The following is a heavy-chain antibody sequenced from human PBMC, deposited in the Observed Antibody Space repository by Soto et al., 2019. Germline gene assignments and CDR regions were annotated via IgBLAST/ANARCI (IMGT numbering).Heavy chain of an antibody. CDR3: TTDERRYCSSTSCYWVRYYFDY. CDR1: GFTFSNAW. J-gene: IGHJ4*02. CDR2: IKSKTDGGTT. Sequence: GGSLRLSCAASGFTFSNAWMSWVRQAPGKGLEWVGRIKSKTDGGTTDYAAPVKGRFTISRDDSKNTLYLQMNSLKTEDTAVYYCTTDERRYCSSTSCYWVRYYFDYWGQGTLVTVSS. D-gene: IGHD2-2*01. V-gene: IGHV3-15*01.